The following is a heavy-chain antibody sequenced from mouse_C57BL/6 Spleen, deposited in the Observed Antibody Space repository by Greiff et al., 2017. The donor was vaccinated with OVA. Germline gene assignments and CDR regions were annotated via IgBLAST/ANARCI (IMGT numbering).Heavy chain of an antibody. Sequence: EVKLMESGPGLVKPSQSLSLTCSVTGYSITSGYYWNWIRQFPGNKLEWMGYISYDGSNNYNPSLKNRISITRDTSKNQFFLKLNSVTTEDTATYYCARAGDYGFAYWGQGTLVTVSA. CDR2: ISYDGSN. CDR1: GYSITSGYY. V-gene: IGHV3-6*01. D-gene: IGHD2-4*01. CDR3: ARAGDYGFAY. J-gene: IGHJ3*01.